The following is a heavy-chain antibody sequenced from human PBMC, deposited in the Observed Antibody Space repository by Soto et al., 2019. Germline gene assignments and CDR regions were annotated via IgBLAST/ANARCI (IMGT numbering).Heavy chain of an antibody. D-gene: IGHD6-19*01. Sequence: VQLVESGGGLVKRGGSLRLSCAASGFIFSSYSMVWVRLAPGKGLEWVASISSGSDSIFYADSVKDRFTVSRDNAKNSLFLQMNNLRGEDTAVYFCARDRSADRFVQYFQHWGQGTQVTVSS. CDR2: ISSGSDSI. CDR3: ARDRSADRFVQYFQH. J-gene: IGHJ1*01. V-gene: IGHV3-21*01. CDR1: GFIFSSYS.